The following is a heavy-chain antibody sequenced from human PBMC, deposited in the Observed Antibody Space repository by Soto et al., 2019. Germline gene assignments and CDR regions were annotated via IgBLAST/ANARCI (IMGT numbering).Heavy chain of an antibody. D-gene: IGHD6-19*01. Sequence: QVQLLESGGGVVQPGRSLRLSCAASGFTFSSYGMHWVRQAPGKGLEWVSPIWYDGSNEYYVDSVKGRFTISRDNSKNTLCLQMNSLRTENTAMYYCAREEYRSGTGYLQHWGQGTLVTVS. CDR3: AREEYRSGTGYLQH. J-gene: IGHJ1*01. CDR1: GFTFSSYG. CDR2: IWYDGSNE. V-gene: IGHV3-33*01.